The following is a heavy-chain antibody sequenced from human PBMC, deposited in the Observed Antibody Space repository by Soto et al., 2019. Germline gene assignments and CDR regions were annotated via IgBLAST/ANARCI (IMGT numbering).Heavy chain of an antibody. CDR1: GYTFTSDY. CDR2: INPRIGDT. V-gene: IGHV1-46*01. Sequence: ASVNISCKTSGYTFTSDYMHWVRQAPGLGLEWRGMINPRIGDTTYTQQLQGRVTLTSDTSTSTVYMELTRLRSGDTAVYYCAKGFVSGQLTIIYYVGRDVWGNGNTVSVSA. D-gene: IGHD6-6*01. CDR3: AKGFVSGQLTIIYYVGRDV. J-gene: IGHJ6*04.